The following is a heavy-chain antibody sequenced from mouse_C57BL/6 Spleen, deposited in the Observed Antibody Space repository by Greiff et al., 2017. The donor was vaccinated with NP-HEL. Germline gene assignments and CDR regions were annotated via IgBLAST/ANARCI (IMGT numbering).Heavy chain of an antibody. CDR2: ISDGGSYT. J-gene: IGHJ2*01. CDR3: ARLTGRPY. V-gene: IGHV5-4*03. CDR1: GFTFSSYA. D-gene: IGHD4-1*01. Sequence: EVKVVESGGGLVKPGGSLKLSCAASGFTFSSYAMSWVRQTPEKRLEWVATISDGGSYTYYPDNVKGRFTISRDTAKNNLYLQMSHLKSEDTAMYYCARLTGRPYWGQGTTLTVSS.